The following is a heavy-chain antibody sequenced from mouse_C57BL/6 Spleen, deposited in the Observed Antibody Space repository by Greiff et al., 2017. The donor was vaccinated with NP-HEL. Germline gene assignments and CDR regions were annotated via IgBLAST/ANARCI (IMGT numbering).Heavy chain of an antibody. CDR3: ARGDYYGSSPY. J-gene: IGHJ3*01. V-gene: IGHV5-17*01. CDR2: ISSGSSTI. CDR1: GFTFSDYG. Sequence: EVKLVESGGGLVKPGGSLKLSCAASGFTFSDYGMHWVRQAPEKGLEWVAYISSGSSTIYYADTVKGRFTISRDNAKNTLFLQMTSLRSEDTAMYYCARGDYYGSSPYWGQGTLVTVSA. D-gene: IGHD1-1*01.